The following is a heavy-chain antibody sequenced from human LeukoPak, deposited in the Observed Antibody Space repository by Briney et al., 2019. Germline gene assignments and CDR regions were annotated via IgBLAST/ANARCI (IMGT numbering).Heavy chain of an antibody. Sequence: PETLSLTCTVSGGSISSYYWSWIRQPAGKGLEWIGRIYTSGSTNYNPSLKSRVTISVDTSKNQFSLKLSSVTAADTAVYYCASGLRYFDLYYWGQGTLVTVSS. CDR3: ASGLRYFDLYY. J-gene: IGHJ4*02. CDR1: GGSISSYY. D-gene: IGHD3-9*01. CDR2: IYTSGST. V-gene: IGHV4-4*07.